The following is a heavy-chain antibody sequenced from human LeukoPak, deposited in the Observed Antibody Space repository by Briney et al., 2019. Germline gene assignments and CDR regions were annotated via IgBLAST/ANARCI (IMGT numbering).Heavy chain of an antibody. V-gene: IGHV3-30*03. Sequence: GGSLRLSCAASGFTFSSYGMHWVRQAPGKGLEWVAVISYDGSNKYYADSVKGRFTISRDNSKNTLYLQMNSLRAEDTAVYYCARDRHIVVVTAADIWGQGTMVTVSS. D-gene: IGHD2-21*02. CDR2: ISYDGSNK. CDR3: ARDRHIVVVTAADI. J-gene: IGHJ3*02. CDR1: GFTFSSYG.